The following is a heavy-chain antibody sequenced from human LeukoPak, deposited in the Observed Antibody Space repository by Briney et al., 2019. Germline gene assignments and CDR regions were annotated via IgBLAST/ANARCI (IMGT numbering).Heavy chain of an antibody. D-gene: IGHD6-19*01. CDR2: ISSSGSTI. V-gene: IGHV3-48*03. CDR3: ARAGYSSGWYEPPLAPDY. J-gene: IGHJ4*02. Sequence: PGGSLRLSCAASGFSFSKYWMHWVRQAPGKGLEWVSYISSSGSTIYYADSVKGRFTISRDNAKNSLYLQMNSLRAEDTAVYYCARAGYSSGWYEPPLAPDYWGQGTLVTVSS. CDR1: GFSFSKYW.